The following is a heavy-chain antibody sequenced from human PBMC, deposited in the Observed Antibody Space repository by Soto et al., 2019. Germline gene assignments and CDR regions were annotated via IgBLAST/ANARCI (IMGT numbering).Heavy chain of an antibody. Sequence: SVKVSCKASGGTFSSYAISWVRQAPGQGLEWMGGIIPIFGTANYAQKFQGRVTITADKSTSTAYMELSSLRSEDTAVYYCARGLGADTAIDHYYYGMDVWGEATTVTVSS. V-gene: IGHV1-69*06. CDR3: ARGLGADTAIDHYYYGMDV. CDR1: GGTFSSYA. D-gene: IGHD5-18*01. CDR2: IIPIFGTA. J-gene: IGHJ6*04.